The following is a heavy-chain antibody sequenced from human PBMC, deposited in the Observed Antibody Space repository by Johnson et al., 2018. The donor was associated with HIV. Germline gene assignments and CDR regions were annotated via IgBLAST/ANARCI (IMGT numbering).Heavy chain of an antibody. CDR3: ASRGDCGGDCYSAFDI. J-gene: IGHJ3*02. V-gene: IGHV3-11*04. Sequence: QVHLVESGGGLVKPGGSLRLSCAASGFTFSDYYMSWIRQAPGKGLEWVSYISSSGSTIYYADSVKGRFTISRDNSKNTRYLQMNSLRAEDTAVYYCASRGDCGGDCYSAFDIWGQGTMVTVSS. CDR1: GFTFSDYY. CDR2: ISSSGSTI. D-gene: IGHD2-21*02.